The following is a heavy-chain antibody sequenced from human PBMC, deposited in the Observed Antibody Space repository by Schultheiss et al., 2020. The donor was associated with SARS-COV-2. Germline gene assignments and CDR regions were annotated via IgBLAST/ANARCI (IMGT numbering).Heavy chain of an antibody. Sequence: GGSLRLSCAASGFTFSSYAMHWVRQAPGRGLEWVSAISGSGGSTYYADSVKGRFTISRDNSKNTLYLQMNSLRAEDTAVYYCAKRSYYDSSGYPAHYYYYGMDVWGQGTTVTVSS. CDR1: GFTFSSYA. V-gene: IGHV3-23*01. J-gene: IGHJ6*02. D-gene: IGHD3-22*01. CDR3: AKRSYYDSSGYPAHYYYYGMDV. CDR2: ISGSGGST.